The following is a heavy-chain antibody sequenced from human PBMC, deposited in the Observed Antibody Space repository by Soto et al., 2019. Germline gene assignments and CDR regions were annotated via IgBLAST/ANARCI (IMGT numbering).Heavy chain of an antibody. J-gene: IGHJ3*02. V-gene: IGHV4-31*03. CDR3: AREGRPYDYVWGSYSLGGAFDI. CDR1: GGSISSGGYY. Sequence: QVQLQESGPGLVKPSQTLSLTCTVSGGSISSGGYYWSWIRQHPGKGLEWIGYIYYSGSTYYNPSLKRRVTISVDTSKNQFSLKLSSVTAADTAVYYCAREGRPYDYVWGSYSLGGAFDIWGQGTMVTVSS. CDR2: IYYSGST. D-gene: IGHD3-16*01.